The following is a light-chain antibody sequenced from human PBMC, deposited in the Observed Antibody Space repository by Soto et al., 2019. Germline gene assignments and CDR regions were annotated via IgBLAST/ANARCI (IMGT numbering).Light chain of an antibody. CDR1: SSNIGSNY. Sequence: QSVLTQPPSASGTPGQRVNISCSGSSSNIGSNYVYWYRQFPGTAPKLLIQRNNQRPSGVPDRFSGSKFGNTASLTISGLQAEDEADYYCCSYAGAFIYVFGSGTKVTVL. CDR3: CSYAGAFIYV. V-gene: IGLV1-47*01. CDR2: RNN. J-gene: IGLJ1*01.